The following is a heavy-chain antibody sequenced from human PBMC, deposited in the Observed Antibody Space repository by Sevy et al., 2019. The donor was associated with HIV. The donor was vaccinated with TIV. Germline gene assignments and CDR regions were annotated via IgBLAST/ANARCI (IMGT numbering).Heavy chain of an antibody. V-gene: IGHV3-30*02. CDR2: IRNDGSNE. CDR3: ARDRKVLLVVYAIPFDVFDI. D-gene: IGHD2-8*02. Sequence: GGSLRLSCEASGFTFSNHAMHWVRQGPGKGPEWVAFIRNDGSNEYYADSVKGRFTISRDNSKNTLYLQMHSLRPEDMAVYYCARDRKVLLVVYAIPFDVFDIWGQGTMVTVSS. CDR1: GFTFSNHA. J-gene: IGHJ3*02.